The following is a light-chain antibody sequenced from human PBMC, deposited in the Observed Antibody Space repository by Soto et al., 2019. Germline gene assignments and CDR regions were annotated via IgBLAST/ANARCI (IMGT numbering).Light chain of an antibody. Sequence: AIRMTQSPSAFSASTGDRATITCRASQGISSYLAWYQQKPGKAPKLLIYAASTLQSGVSSRFSGSGSGTDFTLTISCLQSEDFATYYCQQYYSYPHTFGQGTKVEIK. CDR1: QGISSY. CDR2: AAS. J-gene: IGKJ1*01. CDR3: QQYYSYPHT. V-gene: IGKV1-8*01.